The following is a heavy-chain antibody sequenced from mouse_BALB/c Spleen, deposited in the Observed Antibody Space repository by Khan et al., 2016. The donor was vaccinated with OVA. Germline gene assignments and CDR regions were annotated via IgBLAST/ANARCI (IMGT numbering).Heavy chain of an antibody. J-gene: IGHJ1*01. CDR3: ARSYRYYWYFDV. Sequence: QIQFVQSGPELKKPGETVRISCKASGYTFTTVGMQWVQKMPGKGLMWIGWINTHSGVPKYAEDFKGRFAFSLETSASQAYLKIRNLKNEDTATYFGARSYRYYWYFDVWGAGTTVTVSS. D-gene: IGHD2-14*01. CDR2: INTHSGVP. V-gene: IGHV9-4*02. CDR1: GYTFTTVG.